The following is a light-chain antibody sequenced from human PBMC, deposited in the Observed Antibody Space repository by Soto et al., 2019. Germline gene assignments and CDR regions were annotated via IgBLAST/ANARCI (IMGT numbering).Light chain of an antibody. CDR3: QQSYSSPQMYT. CDR2: AAS. CDR1: QTISSS. J-gene: IGKJ2*01. V-gene: IGKV1-39*01. Sequence: DIQMTQSPSSLSASVGDRVTITCRASQTISSSLNWYQQKPGKAPDLLIYAASNLKRGVPSRFSGSGSGSDFTLTISSLQPEDFATYYCQQSYSSPQMYTFGQGTRLEIK.